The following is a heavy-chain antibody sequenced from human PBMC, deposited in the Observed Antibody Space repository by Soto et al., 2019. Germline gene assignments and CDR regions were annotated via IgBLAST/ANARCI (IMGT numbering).Heavy chain of an antibody. V-gene: IGHV3-13*01. J-gene: IGHJ6*02. CDR3: ARGRHHQGMDV. Sequence: GGSLRLSCAASGFTFSSYDMHWVRQATGKGLEWVSAIGTAGDTYYPGSVKGRFTISRENAKNSLYLQMNSLRAGDAAVYYCARGRHHQGMDVWGQGTTVTVSS. CDR1: GFTFSSYD. CDR2: IGTAGDT. D-gene: IGHD2-2*01.